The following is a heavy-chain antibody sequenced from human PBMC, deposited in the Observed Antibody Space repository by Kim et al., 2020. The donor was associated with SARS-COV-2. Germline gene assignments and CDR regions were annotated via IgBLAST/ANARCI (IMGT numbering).Heavy chain of an antibody. J-gene: IGHJ6*02. D-gene: IGHD7-27*01. CDR1: GFTFSSYA. CDR3: ARAHLGTYYYGMDV. CDR2: ISYDGSNK. V-gene: IGHV3-30-3*01. Sequence: GGSLRLSCAASGFTFSSYAMHWVRQVPGKGLEWVAVISYDGSNKYYADSVKGRFTISRDNSKNTLYLQMNSLRAEDTAVYYCARAHLGTYYYGMDVWGQGTTVTVSS.